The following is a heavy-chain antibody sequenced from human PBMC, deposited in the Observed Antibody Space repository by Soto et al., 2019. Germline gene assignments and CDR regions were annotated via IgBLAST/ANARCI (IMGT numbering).Heavy chain of an antibody. V-gene: IGHV3-21*01. D-gene: IGHD1-26*01. J-gene: IGHJ3*02. Sequence: GGSLRLSCAASGFTFSSYSMNWVRQAPGKGLEWVSSISSSSSYIVYGDSVKGRFTISRDNDKNLMYLQMNSPRVEDTAVYYCAIEWYSGRYDAFDIWGQGTMVTVSS. CDR2: ISSSSSYI. CDR1: GFTFSSYS. CDR3: AIEWYSGRYDAFDI.